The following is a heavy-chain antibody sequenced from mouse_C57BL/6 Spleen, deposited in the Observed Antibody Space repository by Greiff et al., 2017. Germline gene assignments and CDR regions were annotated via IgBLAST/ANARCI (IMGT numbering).Heavy chain of an antibody. CDR3: ARGSYEGYYYAMDY. Sequence: QVQLQQPGAELVKPGASVKLSCKASGYTFTSYWMKWVKQRPGQGLEWIGEIDPSDSYTSYNQKFKGKATLTVETSSSTAYMQLSSLTSEDSAVYYCARGSYEGYYYAMDYWGQGTSVTGSS. CDR1: GYTFTSYW. J-gene: IGHJ4*01. V-gene: IGHV1-50*01. D-gene: IGHD1-1*02. CDR2: IDPSDSYT.